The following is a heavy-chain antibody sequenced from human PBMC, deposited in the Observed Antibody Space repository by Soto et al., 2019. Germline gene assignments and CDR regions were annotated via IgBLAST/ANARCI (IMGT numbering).Heavy chain of an antibody. CDR2: ISAYNGNT. Sequence: ASVKVSCKASGYTFTSYGISWVRQAPGQGLEWMGWISAYNGNTNYAQKLQGRVTMTTDTSTSTAYMELRSLRSDDTAVYYCARASTTTFGVVPTVWFDPWGQGTLVTVSS. V-gene: IGHV1-18*01. CDR3: ARASTTTFGVVPTVWFDP. D-gene: IGHD3-3*01. CDR1: GYTFTSYG. J-gene: IGHJ5*02.